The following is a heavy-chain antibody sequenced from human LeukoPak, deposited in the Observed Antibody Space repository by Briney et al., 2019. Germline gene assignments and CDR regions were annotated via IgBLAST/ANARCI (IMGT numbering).Heavy chain of an antibody. CDR3: TRDTGASAAGTIVADASDI. J-gene: IGHJ3*02. CDR2: MFSGGYT. D-gene: IGHD1-1*01. CDR1: GLSVRNEY. V-gene: IGHV3-53*01. Sequence: GGSLRLSCTASGLSVRNEYMSWVRQTPGKGLEWVAVMFSGGYTSYADSVKGRFTLSRDNSENILYLQMDNLRVEDTAIYYCTRDTGASAAGTIVADASDIWGQGLMVTVSS.